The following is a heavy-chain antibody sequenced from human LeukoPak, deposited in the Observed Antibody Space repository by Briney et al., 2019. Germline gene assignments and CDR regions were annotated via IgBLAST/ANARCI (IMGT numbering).Heavy chain of an antibody. Sequence: ASVKVSCKASGYTFTSYGISWVRQAPGQGLDWMGWISAYNGNTNYAQKLQGRVTMTTDTSTSTAYVELRSLRSDDTAVYYCARDRIPPITMVRGVIDYYYYGMDVWGQGTTVTVSS. CDR2: ISAYNGNT. CDR1: GYTFTSYG. D-gene: IGHD3-10*01. V-gene: IGHV1-18*01. J-gene: IGHJ6*02. CDR3: ARDRIPPITMVRGVIDYYYYGMDV.